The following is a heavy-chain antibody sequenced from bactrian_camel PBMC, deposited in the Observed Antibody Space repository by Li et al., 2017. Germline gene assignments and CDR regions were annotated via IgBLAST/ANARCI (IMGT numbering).Heavy chain of an antibody. D-gene: IGHD2*01. CDR1: GFTFRIAD. CDR2: INSDGTNT. V-gene: IGHV3-2*01. CDR3: AMDLATYYSGGYYFLSNAGY. Sequence: VQLVESGGGLVQPGGSLRPSCVASGFTFRIADMSWIRLAPGKGLEWVSSINSDGTNTYYADSVKGRFTVSRDNAKNTVYLQMNSLKSEDTALYYCAMDLATYYSGGYYFLSNAGYWGQGTQVTVS. J-gene: IGHJ6*01.